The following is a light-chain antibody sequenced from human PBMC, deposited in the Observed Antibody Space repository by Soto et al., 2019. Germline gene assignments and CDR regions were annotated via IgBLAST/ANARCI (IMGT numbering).Light chain of an antibody. V-gene: IGKV2-24*01. Sequence: DVVMTQTPLSSPVTLGQPASISCRSSQSLVHSDGNTYLSWFQQRPGQSPRLLIDKISNRFAGVPDRFSGSAAETDFTPKINREEAEDVGVYYCMQATQLPRTFGQGTKVEIK. CDR2: KIS. J-gene: IGKJ1*01. CDR1: QSLVHSDGNTY. CDR3: MQATQLPRT.